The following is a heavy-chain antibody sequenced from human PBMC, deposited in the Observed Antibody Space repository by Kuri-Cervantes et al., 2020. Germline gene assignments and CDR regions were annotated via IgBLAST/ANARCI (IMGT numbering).Heavy chain of an antibody. J-gene: IGHJ4*02. CDR3: AAYDSSGYYYGH. CDR1: GGSFSGYY. Sequence: ESLKISCAVYGGSFSGYYWSWIRQPPGKGLEWIGYIYYSGSTNYNPSLKSRVTISVDTSKNQFSLKLSSVTAADTAVYYCAAYDSSGYYYGHWGQGTLVTVSS. V-gene: IGHV4-59*01. CDR2: IYYSGST. D-gene: IGHD3-22*01.